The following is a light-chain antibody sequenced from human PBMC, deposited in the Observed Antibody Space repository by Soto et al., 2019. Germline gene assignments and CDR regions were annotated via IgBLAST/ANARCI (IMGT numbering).Light chain of an antibody. CDR3: QSADSSGTGV. CDR2: KDS. Sequence: SYELTQPPSVSVSPGQTARITCSGDALPKQYAYWYQQKPGQAPVLVIYKDSERPSAIPERFSGASSGTTVTLTISGVQAEDESDYYCQSADSSGTGVLGGGTKLPVL. J-gene: IGLJ3*02. CDR1: ALPKQY. V-gene: IGLV3-25*03.